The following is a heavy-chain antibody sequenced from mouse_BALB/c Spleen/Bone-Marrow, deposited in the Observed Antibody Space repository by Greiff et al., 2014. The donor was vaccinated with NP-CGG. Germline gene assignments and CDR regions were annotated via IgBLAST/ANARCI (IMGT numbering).Heavy chain of an antibody. CDR2: ISSGGST. CDR1: GFTFSSYA. Sequence: DVHLVESEGGFVKPGGSLKLSCAASGFTFSSYAMSWVRQTPEKRLEWVASISSGGSTYYPDSVKGRFTISRDNARNILYLQRSSLRSEDTAMYYCARDGSSYYAMDYWGQGTSVTVSS. D-gene: IGHD1-1*01. V-gene: IGHV5-6-5*01. J-gene: IGHJ4*01. CDR3: ARDGSSYYAMDY.